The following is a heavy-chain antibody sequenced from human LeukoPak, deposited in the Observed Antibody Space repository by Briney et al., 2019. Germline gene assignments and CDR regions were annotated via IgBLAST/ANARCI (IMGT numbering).Heavy chain of an antibody. J-gene: IGHJ4*02. CDR3: ARADPYCDSTLDF. V-gene: IGHV3-48*03. Sequence: SGGSLRLSCAASGFTFGGHEMNWVRQAPGKGLEWLSYISTTGSTIYYADSVKGRFTISRDNAKNSLYLQMNSLRVEDTAVYYCARADPYCDSTLDFWGQGTPVTVSS. D-gene: IGHD4-17*01. CDR2: ISTTGSTI. CDR1: GFTFGGHE.